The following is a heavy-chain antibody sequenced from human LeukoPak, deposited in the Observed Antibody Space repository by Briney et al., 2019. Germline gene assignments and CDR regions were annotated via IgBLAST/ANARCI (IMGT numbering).Heavy chain of an antibody. CDR1: GFTLSLAW. Sequence: GGSLRLSCATSGFTLSLAWMHWVRQAPGKGLEWVSRIKYDGSYTNYADSVKGRFTISRDNAKNTLSLHMISLRAEDTAVYFCVRDGDAYNFDFWGQGVLVTVSS. CDR3: VRDGDAYNFDF. J-gene: IGHJ4*02. D-gene: IGHD5-24*01. V-gene: IGHV3-74*01. CDR2: IKYDGSYT.